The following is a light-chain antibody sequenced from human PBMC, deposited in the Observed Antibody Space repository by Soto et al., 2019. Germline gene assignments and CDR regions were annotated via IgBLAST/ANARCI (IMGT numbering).Light chain of an antibody. J-gene: IGKJ4*01. Sequence: DIVLTQTPLSLSVTPGQPASISCNSSQGLLDSDGRTHLYWYVQKTGQPPQALIYEVSKRSSGVPDRFSGSGSGTHFTLTMSQVQAEDAGIYYCMQSLQLNTFGGGTKVEIK. CDR3: MQSLQLNT. CDR1: QGLLDSDGRTH. CDR2: EVS. V-gene: IGKV2D-29*01.